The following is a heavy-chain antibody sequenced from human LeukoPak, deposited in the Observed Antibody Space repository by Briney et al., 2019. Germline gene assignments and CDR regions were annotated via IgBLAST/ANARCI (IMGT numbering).Heavy chain of an antibody. J-gene: IGHJ1*01. V-gene: IGHV3-21*01. Sequence: PGGSLRLSCAASGFTSSSYSMNWVRQAPGKGLEWVSSISSSSSYIYYADSVKGRFTISRDNAKNSLYLQMNSLRAEDTAVYYCARASSGYYFIAVYFQHWGQGTLVTVSS. D-gene: IGHD3-22*01. CDR2: ISSSSSYI. CDR3: ARASSGYYFIAVYFQH. CDR1: GFTSSSYS.